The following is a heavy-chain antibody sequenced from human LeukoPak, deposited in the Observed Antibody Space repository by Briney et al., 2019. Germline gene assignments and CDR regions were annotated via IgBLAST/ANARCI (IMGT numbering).Heavy chain of an antibody. CDR3: ASKHYDSSGLDY. J-gene: IGHJ4*02. CDR2: INWNGGST. V-gene: IGHV3-20*04. CDR1: GFTFDDYG. Sequence: TGGSLRLXCAASGFTFDDYGMSWVRQAPGKGLEWVSGINWNGGSTGYADSVKGRFTISRDNAKNSLYLQMNSLRAEDTALYYCASKHYDSSGLDYWGRGTLVTVSS. D-gene: IGHD3-22*01.